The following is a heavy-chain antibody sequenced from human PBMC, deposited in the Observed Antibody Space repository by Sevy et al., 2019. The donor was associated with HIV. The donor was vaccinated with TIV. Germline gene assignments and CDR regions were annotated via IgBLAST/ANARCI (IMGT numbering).Heavy chain of an antibody. Sequence: SETLSLTCAVSGYSISSGYYWGWIRQPPGKGLEGIGSISHSGNTYYNPSLKRRVTISLDTSKNQFSLKLSSVTAADTAAYYCARLSGSGSLSRQSYMDVWGKGTTVTVSS. CDR2: ISHSGNT. D-gene: IGHD3-10*01. CDR1: GYSISSGYY. J-gene: IGHJ6*03. V-gene: IGHV4-38-2*01. CDR3: ARLSGSGSLSRQSYMDV.